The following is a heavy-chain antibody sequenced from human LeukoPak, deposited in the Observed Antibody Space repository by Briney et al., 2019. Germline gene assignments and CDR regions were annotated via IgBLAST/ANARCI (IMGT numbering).Heavy chain of an antibody. V-gene: IGHV4-4*07. CDR3: ARSKRIPHYYGMDV. J-gene: IGHJ6*02. CDR1: GGSISSYY. Sequence: SETLSLTCTVSGGSISSYYWSWIRQPAGKGLEWIGRIYTSGSTNYNPSLKSRVTMSVDTSKNQFSLKLSSVTAADTAVYYCARSKRIPHYYGMDVWGQGTTVTVSS. CDR2: IYTSGST.